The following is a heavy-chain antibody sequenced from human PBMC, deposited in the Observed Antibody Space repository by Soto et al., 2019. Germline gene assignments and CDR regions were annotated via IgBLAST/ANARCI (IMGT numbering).Heavy chain of an antibody. CDR3: ARDGSSSTAFDI. CDR2: IYHSGST. V-gene: IGHV4-4*02. J-gene: IGHJ3*02. CDR1: GGPISSSNW. D-gene: IGHD2-2*01. Sequence: SETLSLTCAVSGGPISSSNWWSWVRQPPGKGLEWIGEIYHSGSTNYNPSLKSRVTISVDKSKNQFSLKLSSVTAADTAVYYCARDGSSSTAFDIWGQGTMVTVSS.